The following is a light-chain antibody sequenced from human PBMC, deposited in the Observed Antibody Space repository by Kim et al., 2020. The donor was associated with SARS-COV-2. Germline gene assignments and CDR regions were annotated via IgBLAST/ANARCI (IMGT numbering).Light chain of an antibody. CDR3: NSRDSSGNRV. V-gene: IGLV3-19*01. CDR1: SLRSYY. CDR2: GKN. J-gene: IGLJ2*01. Sequence: VALGRTVRITCQGDSLRSYYASWYQQKPGQAPVLVIYGKNNRPSGIPDRFSGSSSGNTASLTITGAQAEDEADYYCNSRDSSGNRVFGGGTQLT.